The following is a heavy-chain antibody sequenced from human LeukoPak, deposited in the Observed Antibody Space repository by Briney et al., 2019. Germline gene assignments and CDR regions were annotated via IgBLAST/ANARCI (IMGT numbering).Heavy chain of an antibody. V-gene: IGHV3-23*01. CDR1: GFTFSSYA. Sequence: GGSLRLSCAASGFTFSSYAMSWVRQAPGKGLEWVSAISGSGGSTYYADSVKGRFTISRDNSKNTLCLQMNSLRADDTAVYYCAKGPSSCWYCIDYWGQGTLVTVSS. CDR2: ISGSGGST. D-gene: IGHD6-19*01. J-gene: IGHJ4*02. CDR3: AKGPSSCWYCIDY.